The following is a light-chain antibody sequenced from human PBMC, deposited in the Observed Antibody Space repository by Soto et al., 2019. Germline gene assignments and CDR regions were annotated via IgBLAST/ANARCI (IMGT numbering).Light chain of an antibody. J-gene: IGKJ1*01. Sequence: DAVLTQSPLSLPATPGQPASISCRSSQSLEYTDGKTYLNWYQQRPGQSPRRLIYKVSNRDFGVPDRFSGSGSGTAFTLEISRVEAEDVGVYYCMQGSYWPWTFGQGTKVDIK. CDR3: MQGSYWPWT. CDR1: QSLEYTDGKTY. V-gene: IGKV2-30*01. CDR2: KVS.